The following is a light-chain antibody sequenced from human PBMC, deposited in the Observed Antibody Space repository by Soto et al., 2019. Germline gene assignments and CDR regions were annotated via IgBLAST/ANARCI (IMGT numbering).Light chain of an antibody. Sequence: QSVLTQPPSVXXXXXXXXXXSCTGSSSNIGAGYDVHWYQQLPGTAPKLLIYGNSNRPSGVPDRFSGSKSGTSASLAITGLQAEDEADYYCQSYDSSLSVLFGGGTQLTVL. J-gene: IGLJ2*01. CDR1: SSNIGAGYD. V-gene: IGLV1-40*01. CDR3: QSYDSSLSVL. CDR2: GNS.